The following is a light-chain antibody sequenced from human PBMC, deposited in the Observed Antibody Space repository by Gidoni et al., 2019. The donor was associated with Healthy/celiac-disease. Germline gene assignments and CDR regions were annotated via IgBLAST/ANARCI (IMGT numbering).Light chain of an antibody. J-gene: IGKJ4*01. CDR3: QQYNNWPPLT. CDR2: AAS. CDR1: QSVSTN. Sequence: TLSVSPGERATLSCSSQSVSTNFAWYQQKPGQAPRLLIYAASRRATGIPARFSGSGSGTEFTLTISSLQSEDFAVYYCQQYNNWPPLTFGGGTKVEIK. V-gene: IGKV3-15*01.